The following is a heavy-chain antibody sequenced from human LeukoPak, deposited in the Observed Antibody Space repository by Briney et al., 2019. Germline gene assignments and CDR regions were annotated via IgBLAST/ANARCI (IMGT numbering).Heavy chain of an antibody. J-gene: IGHJ4*02. V-gene: IGHV4-34*01. CDR3: ARQGDTAMAAPSFDY. CDR1: GGSFSGYY. CDR2: INHSGST. Sequence: SETLSLTCAVYGGSFSGYYWSWIRQPPGKGLEWIGEINHSGSTNYNPSLKSRVTISVDTSKNQFSLKLSSVTAADTAVYYCARQGDTAMAAPSFDYWGQGTLVTVSS. D-gene: IGHD5-18*01.